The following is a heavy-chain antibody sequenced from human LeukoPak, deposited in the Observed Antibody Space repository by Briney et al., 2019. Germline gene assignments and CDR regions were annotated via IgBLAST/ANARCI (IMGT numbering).Heavy chain of an antibody. CDR3: ARDPEQLYYFDY. D-gene: IGHD6-13*01. CDR2: ISYDGSNK. J-gene: IGHJ4*02. V-gene: IGHV3-30-3*01. CDR1: GFTFSSYA. Sequence: PAGGSLRLSCAASGFTFSSYAMHWVRQAPGKGLEWVAVISYDGSNKYYADSVKGRFTISRDNSKNTLYLQMNSLRAEDTAVYYCARDPEQLYYFDYWGQGTLVTVSS.